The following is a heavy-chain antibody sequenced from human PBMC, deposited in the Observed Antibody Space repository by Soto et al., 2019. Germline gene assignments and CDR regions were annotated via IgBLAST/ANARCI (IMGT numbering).Heavy chain of an antibody. CDR3: VSPVTIGGGGAFDI. D-gene: IGHD4-17*01. Sequence: QVQLVQSGAEVKKPGASVKVSCKASGYTFTSYGISWVRQAPGQGLEWMGWISAYNGDTNYAQKLQGRATTTTATSTSTAYRERRSLRSDDTAVYYCVSPVTIGGGGAFDIWGQGTMVTVSS. J-gene: IGHJ3*02. CDR2: ISAYNGDT. CDR1: GYTFTSYG. V-gene: IGHV1-18*01.